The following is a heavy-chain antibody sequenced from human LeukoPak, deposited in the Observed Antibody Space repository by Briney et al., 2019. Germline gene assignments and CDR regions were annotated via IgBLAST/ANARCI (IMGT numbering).Heavy chain of an antibody. CDR3: ARSHSSSWYYFDY. V-gene: IGHV4-39*07. CDR2: MYYGATT. J-gene: IGHJ4*02. D-gene: IGHD6-13*01. Sequence: PSETLSLTCTVSGDSISSSNYYWGWIRQPPGKGLEWIGTMYYGATTYYNPSLRSRITISVDTSKNQFSLKVNSVTAADTAVYYCARSHSSSWYYFDYWGQGTLVTVSS. CDR1: GDSISSSNYY.